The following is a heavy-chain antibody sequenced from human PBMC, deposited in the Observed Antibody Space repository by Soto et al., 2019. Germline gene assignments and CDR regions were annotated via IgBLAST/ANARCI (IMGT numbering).Heavy chain of an antibody. CDR1: GYTLTELS. D-gene: IGHD1-26*01. J-gene: IGHJ4*02. Sequence: ASVKVSCKVSGYTLTELSMHWVRQAPGKGLEWMGGFDPEDGETIYAQKFQGRVTMTEDTSTDTAYMELSSLRSEDTAVYYCAKGDKKWELPNFDYWGQVNLVTVSS. CDR2: FDPEDGET. V-gene: IGHV1-24*01. CDR3: AKGDKKWELPNFDY.